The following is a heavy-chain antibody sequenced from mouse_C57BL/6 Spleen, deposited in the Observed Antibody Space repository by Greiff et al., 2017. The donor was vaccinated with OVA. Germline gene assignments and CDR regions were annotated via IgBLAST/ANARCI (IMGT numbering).Heavy chain of an antibody. D-gene: IGHD1-1*01. Sequence: QVHVKQPGAELVKPGASVKLSCKASGYTFTSYWMHWVKQRPGQGLEWIGMIHPNSGSTNYNEKFKSKATLTVDKSSSTAYMQLSSLTSEDSAVYYCARPSYYGSSPYDYWGQGTTLTVSS. CDR1: GYTFTSYW. V-gene: IGHV1-64*01. CDR2: IHPNSGST. J-gene: IGHJ2*01. CDR3: ARPSYYGSSPYDY.